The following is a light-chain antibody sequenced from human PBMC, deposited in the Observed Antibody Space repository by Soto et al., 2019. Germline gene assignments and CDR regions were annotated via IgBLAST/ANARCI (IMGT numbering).Light chain of an antibody. CDR2: GAS. Sequence: DIVFTQSPVTLSVSPGERVTLSCRASQRLSSNLAWYQQRPGQAPRLLIYGASIRATDIPARFIGSGSGTEFTLTISSLQSEDFAVYYCQQYINWPRTFGQGTKVDIK. J-gene: IGKJ1*01. CDR3: QQYINWPRT. CDR1: QRLSSN. V-gene: IGKV3-15*01.